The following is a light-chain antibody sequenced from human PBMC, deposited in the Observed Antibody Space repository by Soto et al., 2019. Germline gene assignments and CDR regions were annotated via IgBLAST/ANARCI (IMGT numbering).Light chain of an antibody. CDR2: MTN. Sequence: QPVLTQPPSASGTPGQTVTISCSGGWYNIGKNLGYWYQQLPGTAPKLLIYMTNQRPSGVPDRFSGSKSGSSASLAVSGLRSEDEAVYYCAAWDDSLRAWVFGGGTKVTVL. CDR3: AAWDDSLRAWV. V-gene: IGLV1-47*01. J-gene: IGLJ3*02. CDR1: WYNIGKNL.